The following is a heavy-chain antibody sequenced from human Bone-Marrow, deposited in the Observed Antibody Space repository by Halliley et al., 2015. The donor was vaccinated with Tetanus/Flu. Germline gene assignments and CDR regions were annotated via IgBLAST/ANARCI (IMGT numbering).Heavy chain of an antibody. V-gene: IGHV4-31*02. D-gene: IGHD5-18*01. Sequence: LEWIGYIYHSGITYYNPSLKGRVTISIDTAKKHFSLKLSSVTAADTALYSCARGEEDTAMGPYWSQGTLVTVSS. CDR3: ARGEEDTAMGPY. CDR2: IYHSGIT. J-gene: IGHJ4*02.